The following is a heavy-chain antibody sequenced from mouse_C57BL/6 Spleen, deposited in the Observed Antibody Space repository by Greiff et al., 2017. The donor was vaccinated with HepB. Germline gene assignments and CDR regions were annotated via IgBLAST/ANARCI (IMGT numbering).Heavy chain of an antibody. CDR2: ISDGGSYT. CDR3: ARGLTTVVATGYFDY. CDR1: GFTFSSYA. V-gene: IGHV5-4*03. D-gene: IGHD1-1*01. Sequence: EVKLVESGGGLVKPGGSLKLSCAASGFTFSSYAMSWVRQTPEKRLEWVATISDGGSYTYYPDNVKGRFTISRDNAKNNLYLQMSHLKSEDTAMYYCARGLTTVVATGYFDYWGQGTTLTVSS. J-gene: IGHJ2*01.